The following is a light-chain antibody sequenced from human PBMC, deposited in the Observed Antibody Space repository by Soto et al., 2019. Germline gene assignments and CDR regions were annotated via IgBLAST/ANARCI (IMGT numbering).Light chain of an antibody. CDR2: GAS. J-gene: IGKJ1*01. CDR3: QQYGSSPPWT. V-gene: IGKV3-20*01. CDR1: QSVSSSF. Sequence: EIVLKQSPGTLSLSPGERATLSCRASQSVSSSFLAWYQQKPGQAPRLLIYGASSRATGIPDRFSGSGSGTDFTLTISRLEPEDFAVYYCQQYGSSPPWTFGQGTKVEI.